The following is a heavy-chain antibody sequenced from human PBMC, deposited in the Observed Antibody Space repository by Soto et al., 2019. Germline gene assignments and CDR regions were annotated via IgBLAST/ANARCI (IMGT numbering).Heavy chain of an antibody. CDR3: AKDNSSSSGWLYVEY. CDR2: ISYDGSNK. Sequence: PGGSLRLSCAASGFTFSSYGMHWVRQAPGKGLEWVAVISYDGSNKYYADSVKGRFTISRDNSKNTLYLQMNSLRAEDTAVYYCAKDNSSSSGWLYVEYWGQGTLVTVSS. D-gene: IGHD6-19*01. V-gene: IGHV3-30*18. J-gene: IGHJ4*02. CDR1: GFTFSSYG.